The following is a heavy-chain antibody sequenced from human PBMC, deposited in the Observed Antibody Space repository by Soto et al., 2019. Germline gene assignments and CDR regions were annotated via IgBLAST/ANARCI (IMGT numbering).Heavy chain of an antibody. CDR1: GGSVSSGSYY. CDR3: ARAESGVRYYYYGMDV. CDR2: IYYSGST. Sequence: SETLSLTCTVSGGSVSSGSYYWSWIRQPPGKGLEWIGYIYYSGSTNYNPSLKSRVTISVDTSKNQFSLKLSSVTAADTAVYYCARAESGVRYYYYGMDVWGQGTTVTVSS. V-gene: IGHV4-61*01. D-gene: IGHD7-27*01. J-gene: IGHJ6*02.